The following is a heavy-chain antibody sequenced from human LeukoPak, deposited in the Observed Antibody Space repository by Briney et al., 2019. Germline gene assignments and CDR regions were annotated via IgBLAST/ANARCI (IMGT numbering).Heavy chain of an antibody. J-gene: IGHJ4*02. CDR1: GYTFTGYY. D-gene: IGHD3-22*01. CDR3: ARGLSGFYPYFDY. Sequence: ASVKVSCKASGYTFTGYYMHWVRQAPGQGLEWMGWINPNSGGTNYAQKFQGRVTMTRDTSISTAYMELSRLRSDDTAVYYCARGLSGFYPYFDYWGQGTLVTVSS. CDR2: INPNSGGT. V-gene: IGHV1-2*02.